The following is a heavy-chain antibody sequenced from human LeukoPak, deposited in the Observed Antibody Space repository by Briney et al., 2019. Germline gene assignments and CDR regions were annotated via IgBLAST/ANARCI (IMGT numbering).Heavy chain of an antibody. CDR2: IYYSGST. J-gene: IGHJ2*01. Sequence: SETLSLTCTVSGGSISSGDYYWSWIRQPPGKGLEWIGYIYYSGSTYYNPSLKSRVTISVDTSKNQFSLKLSSVTAADTAVYYCARTLYDSSGYYYSPWYFDLWGRGTLVTVSS. V-gene: IGHV4-30-4*08. CDR3: ARTLYDSSGYYYSPWYFDL. CDR1: GGSISSGDYY. D-gene: IGHD3-22*01.